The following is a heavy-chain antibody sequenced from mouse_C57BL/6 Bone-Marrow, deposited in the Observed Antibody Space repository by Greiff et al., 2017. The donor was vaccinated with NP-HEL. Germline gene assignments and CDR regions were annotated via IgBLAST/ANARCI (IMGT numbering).Heavy chain of an antibody. V-gene: IGHV14-4*01. CDR1: GFNIKDDY. CDR3: TTSLGFAY. CDR2: IDPENGDT. Sequence: VQLQQSGAELVRPGASVKLSCTASGFNIKDDYMHWVKQRPEQGLEWIGWIDPENGDTEYASKFQGKATITADTSSNTAYLQLSSLTSEDTAVCYCTTSLGFAYWGQGTLVTVSA. J-gene: IGHJ3*01.